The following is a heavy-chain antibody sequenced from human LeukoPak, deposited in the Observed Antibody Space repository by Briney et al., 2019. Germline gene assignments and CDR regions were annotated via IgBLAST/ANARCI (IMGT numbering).Heavy chain of an antibody. CDR3: TQKPAYDMVILYYFDY. V-gene: IGHV3-21*01. Sequence: GGSLRLSCAASEFMFSMYWMNWVRQAPGKGLEWVSSISSSSSYIYYADSVKGRFTISRDNAKNSLYLQMNSLRAEDTAVYYFTQKPAYDMVILYYFDYWGQGTLVTVSS. CDR1: EFMFSMYW. J-gene: IGHJ4*02. D-gene: IGHD3-9*01. CDR2: ISSSSSYI.